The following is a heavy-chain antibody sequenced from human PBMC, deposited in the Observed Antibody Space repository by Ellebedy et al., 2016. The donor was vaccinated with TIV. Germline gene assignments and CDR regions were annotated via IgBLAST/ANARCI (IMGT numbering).Heavy chain of an antibody. CDR3: ARHPDNSNWYMVWWFDP. V-gene: IGHV4-34*01. J-gene: IGHJ5*02. CDR2: INHSGST. Sequence: MPSETLSLTCAVYGGSFSGYYWSWIRQPPGKGLEWIGEINHSGSTNYNPSLKSRVTISLDTSKTQFSLKLTSVTAADTAVYYCARHPDNSNWYMVWWFDPWGQGTLVTVSS. CDR1: GGSFSGYY. D-gene: IGHD6-13*01.